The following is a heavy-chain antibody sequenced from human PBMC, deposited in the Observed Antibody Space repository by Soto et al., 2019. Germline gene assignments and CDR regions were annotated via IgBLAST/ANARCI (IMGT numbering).Heavy chain of an antibody. Sequence: GGSLRLSGAASGFTFSTYGIHWVRQAPGKGLEWLAIIWYDGTNKFYADSVKGRFTVSRDNYKNTLYLQMNGLRAEDTAVYYCAADGPGIAVAGTYPDHWGQGTLVTVSS. J-gene: IGHJ4*02. D-gene: IGHD6-19*01. CDR2: IWYDGTNK. V-gene: IGHV3-33*01. CDR1: GFTFSTYG. CDR3: AADGPGIAVAGTYPDH.